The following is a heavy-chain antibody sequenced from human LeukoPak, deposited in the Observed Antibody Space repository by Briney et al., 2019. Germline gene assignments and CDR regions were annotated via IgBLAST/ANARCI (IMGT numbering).Heavy chain of an antibody. CDR3: AKTVSGSYSYAGGDY. V-gene: IGHV3-23*01. J-gene: IGHJ4*02. D-gene: IGHD3-16*02. CDR1: GFTFSSYA. CDR2: IHGNGGST. Sequence: GGSLRLSCAASGFTFSSYAMSWVRQAPGRGLEWVSAIHGNGGSTYYADSVKGRFTISRDNSKNTLYPQMNSLRAEDTAVYYCAKTVSGSYSYAGGDYWGQGTLVTVSS.